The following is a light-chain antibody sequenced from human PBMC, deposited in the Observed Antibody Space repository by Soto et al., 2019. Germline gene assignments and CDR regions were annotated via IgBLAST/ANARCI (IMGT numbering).Light chain of an antibody. CDR1: QSVSSSF. CDR3: QHYGSSLWT. V-gene: IGKV3-20*01. J-gene: IGKJ1*01. CDR2: GTS. Sequence: EIVLTQSPGTLSLSPGERATLSCRASQSVSSSFLAWYQQKPGQAPRLLIYGTSSRATDIPDRFSGSGSGTDFALTISRLEPEDFAVYYCQHYGSSLWTFGQGNKVEIK.